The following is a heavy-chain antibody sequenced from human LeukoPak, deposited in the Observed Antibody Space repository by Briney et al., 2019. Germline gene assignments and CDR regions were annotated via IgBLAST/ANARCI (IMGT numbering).Heavy chain of an antibody. D-gene: IGHD3-16*01. Sequence: SETLSLTCAVYGGSFSGYYWSWIRQPPGKGLEWIGEINHSGSTNYNPSLKSRVTISVDTSKNQFSLKLSSVTAEDTAVYYCAREWGIDYWGQGTLVTVSS. CDR1: GGSFSGYY. CDR3: AREWGIDY. CDR2: INHSGST. V-gene: IGHV4-34*01. J-gene: IGHJ4*02.